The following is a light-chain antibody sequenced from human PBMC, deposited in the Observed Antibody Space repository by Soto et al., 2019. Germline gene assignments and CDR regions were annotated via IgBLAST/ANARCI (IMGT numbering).Light chain of an antibody. V-gene: IGKV3-11*01. J-gene: IGKJ3*01. CDR2: DAS. CDR1: QSVSSY. CDR3: QQRSNWSPSFT. Sequence: EIVLTQSPATLSLSPGQRATLSCRASQSVSSYLAWYQQKPGQAPRLLIYDASNRATGIPARFSGSGSGTDFTLTISRLEPEDFAVYYCQQRSNWSPSFTFGPETKVDIK.